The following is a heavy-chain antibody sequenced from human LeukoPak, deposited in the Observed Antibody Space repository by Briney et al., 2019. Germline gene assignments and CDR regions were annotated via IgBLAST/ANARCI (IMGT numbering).Heavy chain of an antibody. CDR2: ISGRGGGT. Sequence: GGSLRLSCAASGFTFSNYAMSWVRQAPGKGLEWVSGISGRGGGTYYADSVKGRFTISRGNSKNTLSVQMNSLRAEDTAVYYCAKDQHGSGNYRFDSWGQGTLVTVSS. D-gene: IGHD3-10*01. V-gene: IGHV3-23*01. CDR3: AKDQHGSGNYRFDS. J-gene: IGHJ4*02. CDR1: GFTFSNYA.